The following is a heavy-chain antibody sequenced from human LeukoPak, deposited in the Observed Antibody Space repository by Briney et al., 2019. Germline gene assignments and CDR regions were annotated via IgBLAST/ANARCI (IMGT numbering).Heavy chain of an antibody. Sequence: GGSLRLSCAASGFNFSSYAMSWVRQAPGKGLEWVSVISGSGVGTYYADSVKGRFTISRDNSKNTLDLQMNSLRAEDTAVYYCAKGDTSIVRRYYFDYWGQGTLVTVSS. CDR2: ISGSGVGT. D-gene: IGHD5-18*01. CDR3: AKGDTSIVRRYYFDY. J-gene: IGHJ4*02. V-gene: IGHV3-23*01. CDR1: GFNFSSYA.